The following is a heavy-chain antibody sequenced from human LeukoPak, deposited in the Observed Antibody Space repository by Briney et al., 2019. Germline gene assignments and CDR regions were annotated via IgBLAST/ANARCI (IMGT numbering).Heavy chain of an antibody. CDR1: GGSISSGAHY. V-gene: IGHV4-39*07. CDR3: ARGIRGVIITTPYHNMDV. D-gene: IGHD3-10*01. Sequence: SETLSLTCTVSGGSISSGAHYWSWIRQPPGKGLEWIGEVNAGGRTNYNPSLKSRATISADTSKNQFSLKLRSVTAADTAVYFCARGIRGVIITTPYHNMDVWGQGTTVTVSS. CDR2: VNAGGRT. J-gene: IGHJ6*02.